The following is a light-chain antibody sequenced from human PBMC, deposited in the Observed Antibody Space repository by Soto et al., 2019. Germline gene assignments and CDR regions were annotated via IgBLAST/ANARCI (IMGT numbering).Light chain of an antibody. CDR2: EDS. J-gene: IGLJ3*02. V-gene: IGLV2-23*01. CDR3: CSYAGPYTWV. CDR1: SSDVGGYNL. Sequence: QSALTQPASVSGSPGQSITIYCTGTSSDVGGYNLVSWYQHHPGKAPKVMIYEDSERPSGVSNRFSGSKSGNTASLTISGLQAEYEADYYCCSYAGPYTWVFGGGTKLTVL.